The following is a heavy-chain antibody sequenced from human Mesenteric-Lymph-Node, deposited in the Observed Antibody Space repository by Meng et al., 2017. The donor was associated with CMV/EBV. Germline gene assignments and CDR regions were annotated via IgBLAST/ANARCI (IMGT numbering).Heavy chain of an antibody. D-gene: IGHD3-10*01. CDR3: ARGRYYYGSGSYYNKDYFDY. Sequence: FSGYYWSWISQHPGKGLEWIGEINDSGSTNYNPSLKSRVTISVDTSKNQFSLKLSSVTAADTAVYYCARGRYYYGSGSYYNKDYFDYWGQGTLVTVSS. J-gene: IGHJ4*02. V-gene: IGHV4-34*01. CDR2: INDSGST. CDR1: FSGYY.